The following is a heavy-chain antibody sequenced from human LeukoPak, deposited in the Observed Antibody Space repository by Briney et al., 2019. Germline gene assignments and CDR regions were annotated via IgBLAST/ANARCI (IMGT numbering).Heavy chain of an antibody. Sequence: ASVKVSCKVSGYTLTELSMHWVRQAPGKGLEWMGWISAYNGNTNYAQKLQGRVTMTTDTSTSTAYMELRSLRSDDTAVYYCARVSGDILTGCFKYYFDYWGQGTLVTVSS. CDR1: GYTLTELS. CDR2: ISAYNGNT. V-gene: IGHV1-18*01. J-gene: IGHJ4*02. CDR3: ARVSGDILTGCFKYYFDY. D-gene: IGHD3-9*01.